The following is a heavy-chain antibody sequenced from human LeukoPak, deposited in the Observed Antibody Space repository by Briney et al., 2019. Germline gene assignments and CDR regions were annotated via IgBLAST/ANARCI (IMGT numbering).Heavy chain of an antibody. V-gene: IGHV3-23*01. CDR1: GFTFSSYA. D-gene: IGHD3-22*01. CDR3: AKVPDYYDSSGYYYAY. CDR2: ISGSGGST. Sequence: GGSLRLSCAASGFTFSSYAMSWVRQAPGKGLEWVSAISGSGGSTYYADSVKGRLTISRDNSKNTLYLQMNSLRAEDTAVYYCAKVPDYYDSSGYYYAYWGQGTLVTVSS. J-gene: IGHJ4*02.